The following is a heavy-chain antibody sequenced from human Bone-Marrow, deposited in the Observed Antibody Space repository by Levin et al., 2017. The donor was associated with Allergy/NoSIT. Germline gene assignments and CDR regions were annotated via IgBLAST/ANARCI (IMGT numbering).Heavy chain of an antibody. D-gene: IGHD6-19*01. CDR3: ARMKPVAGPHEAFDI. Sequence: GESLKISCAASTFTFTSYGMSWVRQAPGKGLEWVSSTSAAADSTYYADSVKGRFTISRDNSKTTLYLQMNSLRVEDTAVYYCARMKPVAGPHEAFDIWGQGTLVTVSS. V-gene: IGHV3-23*01. CDR1: TFTFTSYG. J-gene: IGHJ3*02. CDR2: TSAAADST.